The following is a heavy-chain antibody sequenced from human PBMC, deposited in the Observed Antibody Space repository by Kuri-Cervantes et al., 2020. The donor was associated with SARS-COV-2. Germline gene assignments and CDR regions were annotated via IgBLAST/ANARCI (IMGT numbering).Heavy chain of an antibody. D-gene: IGHD3-10*01. J-gene: IGHJ6*03. CDR2: GRSKAYGGTS. V-gene: IGHV3-49*03. CDR1: GFTFGDYA. Sequence: GGSLRLSCTASGFTFGDYAMNWFRQTPGKGLEWVGFGRSKAYGGTSEYAASVKDRFTISRDDTGTIAYLQMNSLKTEDTAVYYCTTGPSVAVRPDSYFYMDVWGKGTTVTVSS. CDR3: TTGPSVAVRPDSYFYMDV.